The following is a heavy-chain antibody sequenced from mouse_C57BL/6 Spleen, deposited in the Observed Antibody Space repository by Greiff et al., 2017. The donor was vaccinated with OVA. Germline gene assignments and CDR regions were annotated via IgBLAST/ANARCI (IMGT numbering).Heavy chain of an antibody. CDR1: GYTFTSYW. Sequence: QVQLQQPGAELVKPGASVKLSCKASGYTFTSYWMHWVKQRPGQGLEWIGMIHPNSGSTNYNEKFQSKATLTVDKSSSTAYMQLSSLTSEDSAVDYCASHLDYYAMDYWGQGTSVTVSS. V-gene: IGHV1-64*01. J-gene: IGHJ4*01. CDR2: IHPNSGST. CDR3: ASHLDYYAMDY.